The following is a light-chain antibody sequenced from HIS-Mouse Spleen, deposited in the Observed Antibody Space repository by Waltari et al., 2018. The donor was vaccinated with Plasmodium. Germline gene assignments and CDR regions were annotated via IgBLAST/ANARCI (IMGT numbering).Light chain of an antibody. CDR3: QAWDSSTAV. CDR2: QDS. J-gene: IGLJ1*01. V-gene: IGLV3-1*01. Sequence: SYELTQPPSVSASPGQTARIPCSGDKLGEKYACWYQQKQGQSPVLVIYQDSKRPSGIPERFSGSNSGNTATLTISGTQAMDEADYYCQAWDSSTAVFGTGTKVTVL. CDR1: KLGEKY.